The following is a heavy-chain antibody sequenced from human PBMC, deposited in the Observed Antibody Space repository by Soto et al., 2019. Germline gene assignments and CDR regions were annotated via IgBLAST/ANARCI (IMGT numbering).Heavy chain of an antibody. CDR1: GGSISSGGYY. Sequence: LSLTCTVSGGSISSGGYYWSWIRQHPGKGLEWIGYIYYSGSTYYNPSLKSRVTISVDTSKNQFSLKLSSVTAADTAVYYCARSMVRGVIIDYWGQGTLVTVSS. J-gene: IGHJ4*02. CDR3: ARSMVRGVIIDY. V-gene: IGHV4-31*03. D-gene: IGHD3-10*01. CDR2: IYYSGST.